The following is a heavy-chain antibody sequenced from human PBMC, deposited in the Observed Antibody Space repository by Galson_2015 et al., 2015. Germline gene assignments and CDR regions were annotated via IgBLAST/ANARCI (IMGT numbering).Heavy chain of an antibody. J-gene: IGHJ6*02. CDR2: IVGSGDST. CDR3: AKDQYYFYYYTLDV. V-gene: IGHV3-23*01. Sequence: VRQAPGTGLEWVSAIVGSGDSTYYADSVKGRFTISRDNSKNTLYLQMNSLRAEDTAVYYCAKDQYYFYYYTLDVWGQGTTVTVSS.